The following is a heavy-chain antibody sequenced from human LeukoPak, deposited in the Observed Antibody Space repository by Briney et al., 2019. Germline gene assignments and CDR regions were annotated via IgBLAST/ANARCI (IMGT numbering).Heavy chain of an antibody. CDR2: IYTSGST. V-gene: IGHV4-61*02. J-gene: IGHJ4*02. D-gene: IGHD2-2*01. Sequence: SQTLSLTCTVSGGSISSGSYYWRWIRQPAGKGLEWIGRIYTSGSTNYNPSLKSRVTISVDTSKNQFSLKLSSVTAADTAVYYCARARGYCSSTSCFLFDYWGQGTLVTVSS. CDR3: ARARGYCSSTSCFLFDY. CDR1: GGSISSGSYY.